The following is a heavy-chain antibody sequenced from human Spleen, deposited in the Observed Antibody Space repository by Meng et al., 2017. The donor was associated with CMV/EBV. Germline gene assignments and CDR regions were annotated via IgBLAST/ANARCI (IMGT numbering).Heavy chain of an antibody. D-gene: IGHD2-21*02. Sequence: GESLKISCAASAFTFSSYSMTWVRQAPGKGLEWVSSISSRSSYIYYANSVKGRFTISRDNAKNSLYLQMNSLRAEDTAVYYCARLKAVTATGEYYFDFWGQGTLVTVSS. CDR1: AFTFSSYS. CDR2: ISSRSSYI. J-gene: IGHJ4*02. V-gene: IGHV3-21*01. CDR3: ARLKAVTATGEYYFDF.